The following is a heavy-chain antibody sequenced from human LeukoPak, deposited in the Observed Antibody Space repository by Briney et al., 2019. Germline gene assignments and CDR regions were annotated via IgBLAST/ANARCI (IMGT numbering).Heavy chain of an antibody. CDR3: AKSGYDWYYFDY. Sequence: PGASLRLSCAASGFTFSSYAMSWVRQAPGKGLEWVSAISGSGGSTYYADSVKGRFTISRDNSKNTLYLQMNSLRAEDTAVYYCAKSGYDWYYFDYWGQGTLVTVSS. V-gene: IGHV3-23*01. J-gene: IGHJ4*02. CDR1: GFTFSSYA. D-gene: IGHD5-12*01. CDR2: ISGSGGST.